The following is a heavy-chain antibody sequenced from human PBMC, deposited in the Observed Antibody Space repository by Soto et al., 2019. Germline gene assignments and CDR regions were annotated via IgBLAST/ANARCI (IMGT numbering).Heavy chain of an antibody. D-gene: IGHD2-8*01. J-gene: IGHJ5*02. Sequence: ASVKVSCKASGYTFTTYDISWVRQATGQGLEWMGWMNPYSGNTGYAQKFQGRVTVTRNTSISTVYMELSGLRPDDTAVYYCVGVTPRAWGQGTLVTVSS. CDR3: VGVTPRA. CDR1: GYTFTTYD. CDR2: MNPYSGNT. V-gene: IGHV1-8*01.